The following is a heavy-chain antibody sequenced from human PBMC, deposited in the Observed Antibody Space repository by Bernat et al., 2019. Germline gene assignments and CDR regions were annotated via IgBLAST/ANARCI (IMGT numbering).Heavy chain of an antibody. Sequence: QVQLQESGPGLVKPSQTLSLTCTVSGGSISSGSYYWSWIRQPAGKGLEWIGRTYTSGSTNYNPSLKSRVTISVDTSKNQFSLKLSSVTAADTAVYYCAREYTVTTLDSENQNNWGQGTLVTVSS. J-gene: IGHJ4*02. CDR1: GGSISSGSYY. D-gene: IGHD4-17*01. V-gene: IGHV4-61*02. CDR2: TYTSGST. CDR3: AREYTVTTLDSENQNN.